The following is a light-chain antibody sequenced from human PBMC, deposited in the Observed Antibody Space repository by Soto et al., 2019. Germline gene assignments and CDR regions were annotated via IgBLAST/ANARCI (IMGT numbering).Light chain of an antibody. J-gene: IGKJ1*01. Sequence: DIQMTQSPSSLSASVGDRVTISCRASQSISSYLNWYQQKSGKAPRLMIYAASNLQSGVPSRFSGSGSGTDFTLTISSLQPEDSATYYCQQSYTVGQGTKVE. CDR1: QSISSY. CDR2: AAS. CDR3: QQSYT. V-gene: IGKV1-39*01.